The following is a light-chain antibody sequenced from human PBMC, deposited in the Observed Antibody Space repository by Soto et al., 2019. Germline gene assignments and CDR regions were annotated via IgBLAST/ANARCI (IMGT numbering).Light chain of an antibody. CDR1: QSVSSK. CDR2: GAS. Sequence: ETVMTQSPATLSVSPGERATLSCRASQSVSSKLAWYQQKPGQAPRLLIYGASNRATGIPDRFSGSGSGTDFTLTISRLEPEDFAVYYCQQYGSSGTFGQGTKVDNK. V-gene: IGKV3-20*01. J-gene: IGKJ1*01. CDR3: QQYGSSGT.